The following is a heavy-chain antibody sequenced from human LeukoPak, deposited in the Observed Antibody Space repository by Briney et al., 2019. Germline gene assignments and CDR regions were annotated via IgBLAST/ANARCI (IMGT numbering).Heavy chain of an antibody. V-gene: IGHV1-8*01. CDR3: ARGNRLYSSSWSSLAFDI. J-gene: IGHJ3*02. D-gene: IGHD6-13*01. CDR2: VNPNSAYT. Sequence: ASVEVSCKASGYTFTSYDINWVRQATGQGLEWMGWVNPNSAYTGYAQKFQGRVTMTRDTSIGTASMEVSSLRSEDTAVYYCARGNRLYSSSWSSLAFDIWGRGTMVTVSS. CDR1: GYTFTSYD.